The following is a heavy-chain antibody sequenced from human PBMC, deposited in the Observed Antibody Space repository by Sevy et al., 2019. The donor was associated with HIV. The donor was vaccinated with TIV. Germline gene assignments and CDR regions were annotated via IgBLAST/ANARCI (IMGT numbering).Heavy chain of an antibody. CDR3: ARDFHNYYGSGRRFDP. Sequence: ASVKVSCKASGYTFTGYYMHWVRQAPGQGLESIGWINPNSGGTNYAQKFQGRVTMTRDTSISTAYMELSRLRSDDTAVYYCARDFHNYYGSGRRFDPWGQGTLVTVSS. CDR2: INPNSGGT. V-gene: IGHV1-2*02. D-gene: IGHD3-10*01. J-gene: IGHJ5*02. CDR1: GYTFTGYY.